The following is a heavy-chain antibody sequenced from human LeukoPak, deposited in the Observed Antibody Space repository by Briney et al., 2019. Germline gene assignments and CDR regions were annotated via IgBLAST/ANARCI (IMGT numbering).Heavy chain of an antibody. J-gene: IGHJ6*02. D-gene: IGHD6-19*01. V-gene: IGHV3-23*01. CDR1: GFTFISYA. CDR3: AKASVAGRLSGMDV. CDR2: ISGSGGST. Sequence: PGGSLRLSCAASGFTFISYAMSWVRQAPGKGLEWVSTISGSGGSTYYADSVKGRFTISRDNSKNTLYLQMNSLRAGDTAVYYCAKASVAGRLSGMDVWGQGTTVTVSS.